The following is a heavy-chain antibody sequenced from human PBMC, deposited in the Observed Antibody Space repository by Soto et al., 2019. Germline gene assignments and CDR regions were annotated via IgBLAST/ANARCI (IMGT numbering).Heavy chain of an antibody. V-gene: IGHV4-31*03. CDR2: IYYSWIT. D-gene: IGHD3-22*01. CDR1: GASSSSGGYY. Sequence: TLSLTCPVSGASSSSGGYYWSWIRQHPGKGLEWIGYIYYSWITYYNPSLKSRVTISVDTSKNQFSLKLSSVTAADTAVYYCARTPIGYYDSSGYFDYWGQGTLVTVSS. J-gene: IGHJ4*02. CDR3: ARTPIGYYDSSGYFDY.